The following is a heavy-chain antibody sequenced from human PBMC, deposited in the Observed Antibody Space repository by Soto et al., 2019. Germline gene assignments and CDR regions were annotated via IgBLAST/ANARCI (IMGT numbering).Heavy chain of an antibody. Sequence: GASVKVSCKASGGTFSSYTISWVRQAPGQGLEWMGMIIPILGIANYAQKFQGRVTITADKSTSTAYMELSSLRSEDTAVYYCARQYYYGSGSYPPLSPAANFDYWGQGTLVTVSS. CDR1: GGTFSSYT. CDR3: ARQYYYGSGSYPPLSPAANFDY. J-gene: IGHJ4*02. CDR2: IIPILGIA. D-gene: IGHD3-10*01. V-gene: IGHV1-69*02.